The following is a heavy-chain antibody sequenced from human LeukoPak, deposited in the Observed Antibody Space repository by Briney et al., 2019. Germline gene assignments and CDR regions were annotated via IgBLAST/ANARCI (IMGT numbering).Heavy chain of an antibody. J-gene: IGHJ4*02. V-gene: IGHV3-33*06. CDR1: GFSFSNYG. D-gene: IGHD3-10*01. CDR2: IWYDGTSK. Sequence: PGRSLRLSCAASGFSFSNYGMHWVRQAPGKGLEWVAVIWYDGTSKYYADSVKGRFTISRDNSKNTLYLQMNSLRVEDAAVYYSAKDGSGTYSRFDYWGQGTLVTVSS. CDR3: AKDGSGTYSRFDY.